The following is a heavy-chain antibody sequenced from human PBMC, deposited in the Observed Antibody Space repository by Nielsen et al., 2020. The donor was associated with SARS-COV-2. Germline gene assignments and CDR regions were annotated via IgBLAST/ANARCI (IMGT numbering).Heavy chain of an antibody. V-gene: IGHV3-66*01. J-gene: IGHJ6*02. CDR1: GFSVSSNY. CDR3: VRDSWGRMDV. CDR2: IYSDDSA. D-gene: IGHD2-15*01. Sequence: GESLKISCAASGFSVSSNYMSWVRQAAGKGLEWVSDIYSDDSAYYADSVKGRFTVSRDNFKSMLFLQMNSLRAEDTVVYYCVRDSWGRMDVWGQGTTVTVSS.